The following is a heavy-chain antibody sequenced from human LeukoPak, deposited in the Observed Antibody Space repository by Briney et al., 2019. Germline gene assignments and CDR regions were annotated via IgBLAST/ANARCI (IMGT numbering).Heavy chain of an antibody. CDR2: IIPILGIA. Sequence: SVKVSCKASGGTFISYAISWVRPAPGQGLEWMGRIIPILGIANYAQKFQGRVTITADKSTSTAYMELSSLRSEDTAVYYCARDSGHYYDSSGYYYGYWGQGTLVTVSS. CDR3: ARDSGHYYDSSGYYYGY. J-gene: IGHJ4*02. CDR1: GGTFISYA. D-gene: IGHD3-22*01. V-gene: IGHV1-69*04.